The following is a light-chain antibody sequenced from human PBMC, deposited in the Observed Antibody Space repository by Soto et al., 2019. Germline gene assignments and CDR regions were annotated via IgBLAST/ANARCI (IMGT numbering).Light chain of an antibody. J-gene: IGKJ4*01. CDR1: QGISSY. CDR3: QQYYSYHFN. Sequence: AIRMTQSPSSLSASTGDRVTITCRASQGISSYLAWYQQKPGKAPKLLIYAASTLQSGVPSRFSGSGSGTDFTLTISCLQSEDFETYYCQQYYSYHFNFGGGTKGDI. CDR2: AAS. V-gene: IGKV1-8*01.